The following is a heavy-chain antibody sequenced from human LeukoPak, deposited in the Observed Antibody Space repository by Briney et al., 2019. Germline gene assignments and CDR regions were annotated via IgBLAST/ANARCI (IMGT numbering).Heavy chain of an antibody. Sequence: GESLKISCKGSGYSFTSYWISWVRQMPGKGLEWMGRIDPSDSYTNYSPSFQGRVTISADKSISTAYLQWSSLKASDTAMYYCARLKVRFLEWSSGWFDPWGQGTLVTVSS. CDR3: ARLKVRFLEWSSGWFDP. V-gene: IGHV5-10-1*01. CDR2: IDPSDSYT. D-gene: IGHD3-3*01. J-gene: IGHJ5*02. CDR1: GYSFTSYW.